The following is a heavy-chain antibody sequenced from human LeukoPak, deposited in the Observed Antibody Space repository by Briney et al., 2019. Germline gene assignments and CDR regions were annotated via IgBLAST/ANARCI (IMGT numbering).Heavy chain of an antibody. CDR2: IYPDDSET. V-gene: IGHV5-51*01. D-gene: IGHD3-22*01. J-gene: IGHJ4*02. Sequence: GASLQISCKGSGYIFTSFWIGWVRQLPGKVLEWMGIIYPDDSETRYSPSFQGQVTISADKSISTAYLQWSSLKASDTAMYYCARRFNYDLSGLRTRNWDFWGQGTPVTVSS. CDR3: ARRFNYDLSGLRTRNWDF. CDR1: GYIFTSFW.